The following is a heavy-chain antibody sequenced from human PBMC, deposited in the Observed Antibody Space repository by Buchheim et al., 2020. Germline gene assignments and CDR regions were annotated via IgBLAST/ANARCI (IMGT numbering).Heavy chain of an antibody. CDR3: VSPGIRDGYDFDY. V-gene: IGHV3-74*01. CDR2: TNTDGTYT. J-gene: IGHJ4*02. Sequence: EVQLVESGGGLVQPGGSLRLSCAASGFSFSSCWMHWVRQTPGKGLLWVSRTNTDGTYTSYADSVKGRFTISRDNARKMGYLEMNSLRAEDTTVYYCVSPGIRDGYDFDYWGQGT. D-gene: IGHD5-24*01. CDR1: GFSFSSCW.